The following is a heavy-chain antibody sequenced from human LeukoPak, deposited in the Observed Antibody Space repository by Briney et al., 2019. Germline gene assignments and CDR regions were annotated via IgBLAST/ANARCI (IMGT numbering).Heavy chain of an antibody. D-gene: IGHD4/OR15-4a*01. V-gene: IGHV4-59*02. CDR3: ASVLFGANGFDY. Sequence: PSETLSLTCTVSGSSVSSYYWSWIRQPPGKGLDWIVYFHYSGIRNYNPSLNNRVTVSVDTSKNQLSLRLAAVTAADTAKYYCASVLFGANGFDYWGQGSLVTVSS. CDR2: FHYSGIR. J-gene: IGHJ4*02. CDR1: GSSVSSYY.